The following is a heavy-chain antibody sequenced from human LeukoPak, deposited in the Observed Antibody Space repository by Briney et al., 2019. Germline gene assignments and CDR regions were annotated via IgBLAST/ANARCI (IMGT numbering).Heavy chain of an antibody. CDR3: ARDRGYGDFVFDS. CDR2: INPSGGIT. D-gene: IGHD4-17*01. V-gene: IGHV1-46*01. Sequence: ASVKVSCKASGYTFTSYYMHWVRQAPGQGLEWMGIINPSGGITNCAQKFQGRVTMTRDMSTSTVYMELSSLRSEDTAVYYCARDRGYGDFVFDSWGQGTLVTVSS. J-gene: IGHJ4*02. CDR1: GYTFTSYY.